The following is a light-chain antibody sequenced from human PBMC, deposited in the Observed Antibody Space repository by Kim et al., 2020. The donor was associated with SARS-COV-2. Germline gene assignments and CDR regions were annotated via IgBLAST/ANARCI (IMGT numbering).Light chain of an antibody. V-gene: IGLV3-25*03. Sequence: SYELTQPPSASVSPGQTARITCSGDSFPKQYVYWYQQKPGQAPVVVIYKDDERPSGMPERFSGSTSGTTVTLTISGVQAEDEADYYCQSTDSSGTWVFGGGTQLTVL. CDR3: QSTDSSGTWV. CDR1: SFPKQY. J-gene: IGLJ3*02. CDR2: KDD.